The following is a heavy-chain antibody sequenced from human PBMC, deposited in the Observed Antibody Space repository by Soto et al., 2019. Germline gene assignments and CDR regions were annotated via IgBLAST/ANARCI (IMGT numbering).Heavy chain of an antibody. J-gene: IGHJ1*01. CDR3: ARDRVESGYPEYFQH. D-gene: IGHD3-22*01. CDR1: GLTVRRNY. V-gene: IGHV3-53*01. CDR2: IYSGGST. Sequence: GGSLRLSCAASGLTVRRNYMSWVRQAPGKGLEWVSVIYSGGSTYYADSVKGRFTISRDNSKNTLYLQMNSLRAEDTAVYYCARDRVESGYPEYFQHWGQGTLVTVSS.